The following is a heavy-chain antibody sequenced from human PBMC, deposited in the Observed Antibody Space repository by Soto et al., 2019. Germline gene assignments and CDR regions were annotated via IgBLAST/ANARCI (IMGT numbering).Heavy chain of an antibody. V-gene: IGHV3-30*18. CDR1: GFTFSSYG. Sequence: HPGGSLRLSCAASGFTFSSYGMHWVRQAPGKGLEWVAVISYDGSNKYYADSVKGRFTISRDNSKNTLYLQMNSLRAEDTAVYYCAKEYCSSTSCYTYFDYWGQGTLVTVSS. CDR2: ISYDGSNK. D-gene: IGHD2-2*02. CDR3: AKEYCSSTSCYTYFDY. J-gene: IGHJ4*02.